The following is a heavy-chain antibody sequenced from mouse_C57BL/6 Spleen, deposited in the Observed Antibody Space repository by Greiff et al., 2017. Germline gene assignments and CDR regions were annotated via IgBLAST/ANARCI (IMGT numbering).Heavy chain of an antibody. D-gene: IGHD2-1*01. CDR2: ISSGGSYT. J-gene: IGHJ4*01. CDR1: GFTFSSYG. Sequence: EVQGVESGGDLVKPGGSLKLSCAASGFTFSSYGMSWVRQTPDKSLEWVATISSGGSYTYYPDSVKGRFTITRDNAKNTLYLQMSSLKSEDTAMYYCARLGNYEDYAMDYWGQGTSVTVAS. CDR3: ARLGNYEDYAMDY. V-gene: IGHV5-6*01.